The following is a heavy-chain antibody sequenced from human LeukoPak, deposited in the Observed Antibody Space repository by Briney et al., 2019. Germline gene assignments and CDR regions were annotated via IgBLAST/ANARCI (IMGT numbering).Heavy chain of an antibody. V-gene: IGHV3-30*18. CDR3: AKRLFDY. D-gene: IGHD2-21*02. Sequence: GGSLRLSCAASGFTFSSYGMHWVRQAPGKGLEWVAVISYDGSNKFYADSVKGRFTISRDNSKNTLYLQMNSLRAEDTAVYYCAKRLFDYWGQGTLVTVSS. CDR1: GFTFSSYG. J-gene: IGHJ4*02. CDR2: ISYDGSNK.